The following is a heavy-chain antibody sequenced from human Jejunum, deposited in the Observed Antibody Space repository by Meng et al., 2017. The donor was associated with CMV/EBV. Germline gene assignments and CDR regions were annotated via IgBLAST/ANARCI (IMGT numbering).Heavy chain of an antibody. CDR3: ARGERFGY. J-gene: IGHJ4*02. D-gene: IGHD3-10*01. CDR2: IYSDDST. V-gene: IGHV3-53*01. CDR1: GFIVSTSY. Sequence: LGLSCAASGFIVSTSYMTWVRQAPGKGLEWVSVIYSDDSTNYADSVKGRFTISRDNSKNMLYLQMGSLRGDDTAVYYCARGERFGYWGQGTLVTVSS.